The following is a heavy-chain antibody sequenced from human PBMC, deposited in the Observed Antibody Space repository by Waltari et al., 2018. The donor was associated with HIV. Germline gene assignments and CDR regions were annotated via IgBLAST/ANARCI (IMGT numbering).Heavy chain of an antibody. CDR2: IRYDGSNK. J-gene: IGHJ4*02. Sequence: QVQLVESGGGVVQPGTSLRPSCAASGFTFTKFGMPWVRQAPGKGLEWVTLIRYDGSNKYYADSVKGRFTISRDNSKNTLYLQMNSLRAEDTAVYYCARDAAPNSHTPSSSDVWGQGTLVTVSS. CDR3: ARDAAPNSHTPSSSDV. CDR1: GFTFTKFG. V-gene: IGHV3-33*01. D-gene: IGHD6-13*01.